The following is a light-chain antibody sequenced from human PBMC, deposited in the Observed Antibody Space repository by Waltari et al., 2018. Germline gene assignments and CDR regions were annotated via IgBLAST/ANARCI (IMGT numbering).Light chain of an antibody. CDR2: GAS. J-gene: IGKJ1*01. V-gene: IGKV3-15*01. CDR3: QQYNDWPPLT. CDR1: QSINNN. Sequence: EVVLTQSPGTLSVSPGERATLSCRATQSINNNLAWYQQKAGQAPRLLIYGASTRATGTPARFSGSGSGTEFTLTISSLQSEDFAVYYCQQYNDWPPLTFGRGTKVDLK.